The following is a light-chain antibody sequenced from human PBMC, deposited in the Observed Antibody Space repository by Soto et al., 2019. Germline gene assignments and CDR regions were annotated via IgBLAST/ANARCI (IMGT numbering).Light chain of an antibody. J-gene: IGKJ1*01. Sequence: HMTQFPFTLSASLGDTETITYRASQTISGWLAWYQQRPGKAPNLLIFDASTLESGVPSRFSGSGSGTPFTLTISSLQSDDFATYYCLQYNGYYRTFGQGTKVDIK. CDR3: LQYNGYYRT. CDR1: QTISGW. V-gene: IGKV1-5*01. CDR2: DAS.